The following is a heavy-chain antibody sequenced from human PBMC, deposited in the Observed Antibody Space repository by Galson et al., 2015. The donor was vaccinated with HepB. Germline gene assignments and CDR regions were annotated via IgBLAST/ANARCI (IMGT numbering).Heavy chain of an antibody. J-gene: IGHJ4*02. CDR1: GFNSSIFW. CDR3: ARSAGGNCVS. CDR2: IKQDGREK. Sequence: SLRLSCAGSGFNSSIFWMSWVRQAPGKGLEWVANIKQDGREKYYVGPVKGRFTISRDNSGNSLYLQMNSLRGEDTALYYCARSAGGNCVSWGQGMLGTVSS. D-gene: IGHD1-26*01. V-gene: IGHV3-7*01.